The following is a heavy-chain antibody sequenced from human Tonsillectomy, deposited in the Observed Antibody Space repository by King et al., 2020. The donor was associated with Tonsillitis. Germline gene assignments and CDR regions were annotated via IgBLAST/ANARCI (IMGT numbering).Heavy chain of an antibody. J-gene: IGHJ4*02. Sequence: VQLVESGGGLVQPGGSLRLSCAASGFTFSSYAMNWVRQAPGKGLDWVAAISGSGGRPFCADSVMGRFTISIDNSKNTLYLQMNSLRAEDTAVYYCAKGFMTTVVTQEFPPDWGQGTLVTVSS. V-gene: IGHV3-23*04. CDR2: ISGSGGRP. D-gene: IGHD4-23*01. CDR3: AKGFMTTVVTQEFPPD. CDR1: GFTFSSYA.